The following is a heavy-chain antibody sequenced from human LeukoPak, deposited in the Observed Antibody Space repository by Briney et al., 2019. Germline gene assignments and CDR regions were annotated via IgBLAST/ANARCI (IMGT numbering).Heavy chain of an antibody. CDR1: GFTFSHAW. V-gene: IGHV3-21*01. CDR2: ITLSSSYI. J-gene: IGHJ5*02. Sequence: GGSLRLSCAASGFTFSHAWMNWVRQAPGKGLEWVSSITLSSSYIYYADSVKGRFTISRDNAKNSLYLQMNSLRAEDTAVYYCARSETWFGELIRFDWFDPWGQGTLVTVSS. CDR3: ARSETWFGELIRFDWFDP. D-gene: IGHD3-10*01.